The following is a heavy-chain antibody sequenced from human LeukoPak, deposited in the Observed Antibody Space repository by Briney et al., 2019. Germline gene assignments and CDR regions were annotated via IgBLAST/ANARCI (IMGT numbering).Heavy chain of an antibody. J-gene: IGHJ6*03. V-gene: IGHV1-69*13. CDR3: ARDLSSTVYYYYYMDV. CDR2: IIPIFGTA. D-gene: IGHD4-11*01. CDR1: GGTFSSYA. Sequence: SVKVSCKASGGTFSSYAISWVRQAPGQGLEWMGGIIPIFGTANYAQKFQGRVTITADESTSTAYMELSSLRSEDTAVYYCARDLSSTVYYYYYMDVWGRGTTVTVSS.